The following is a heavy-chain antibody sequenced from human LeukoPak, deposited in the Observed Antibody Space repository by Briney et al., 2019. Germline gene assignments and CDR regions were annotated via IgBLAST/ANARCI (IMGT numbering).Heavy chain of an antibody. D-gene: IGHD4-23*01. CDR3: ARGYGGNPSYWYFDL. CDR2: IIPILGTG. V-gene: IGHV1-69*13. J-gene: IGHJ2*01. CDR1: GGTFSSDAISSFSSYA. Sequence: ASVKVSCKASGGTFSSDAISSFSSYAISWVRQAPGQGLEWMGGIIPILGTGNYAQKFQGRVTIMADESTSTGYMELSSLRSEDTAVYYCARGYGGNPSYWYFDLWGRGTLVTVSS.